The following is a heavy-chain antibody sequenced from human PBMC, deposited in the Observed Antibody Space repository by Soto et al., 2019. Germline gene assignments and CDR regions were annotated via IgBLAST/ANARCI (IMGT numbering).Heavy chain of an antibody. J-gene: IGHJ4*02. Sequence: GSLRLSCSASGFTFSDYAMSWVRQAPGKGLEWVAFITKKTYGATTEYAASVKGRFIISRDDSKSTVYLQLNSLKAEDTAVYYCTRDSGYSFDYWGQGTLVTVSS. CDR3: TRDSGYSFDY. CDR1: GFTFSDYA. CDR2: ITKKTYGATT. D-gene: IGHD5-18*01. V-gene: IGHV3-49*04.